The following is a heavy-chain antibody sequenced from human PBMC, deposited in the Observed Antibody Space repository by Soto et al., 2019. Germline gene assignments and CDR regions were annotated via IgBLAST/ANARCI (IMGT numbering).Heavy chain of an antibody. CDR3: ARDPSTTGYYGLDV. V-gene: IGHV3-53*01. Sequence: PGGSLRLSCAASGFTVKNYQMSWVRQAPGKGLEWVSVIYSGGVTYYPDSVKGRFTTIRDTSKNTVYLQMNSLRADDTAMYYCARDPSTTGYYGLDVWGQGTTVTVSS. CDR1: GFTVKNYQ. CDR2: IYSGGVT. J-gene: IGHJ6*02.